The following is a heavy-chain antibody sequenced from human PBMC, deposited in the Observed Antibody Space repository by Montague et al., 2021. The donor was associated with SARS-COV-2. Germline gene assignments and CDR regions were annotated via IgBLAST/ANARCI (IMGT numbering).Heavy chain of an antibody. D-gene: IGHD1-1*01. Sequence: SETLSLTCTVSGGSIRPFYWNWIRQTPEKGLEWIGYIYYSGNTNYNPSLNSRATISVDTSKNQFSLKLSSVTAADTAVYFCTRLSLGWNTDWGQGTLVTVSS. CDR2: IYYSGNT. V-gene: IGHV4-59*08. J-gene: IGHJ1*01. CDR1: GGSIRPFY. CDR3: TRLSLGWNTD.